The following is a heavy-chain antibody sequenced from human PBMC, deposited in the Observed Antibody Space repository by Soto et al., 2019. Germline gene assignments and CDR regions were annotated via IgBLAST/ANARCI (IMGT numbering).Heavy chain of an antibody. CDR1: GGTFNGHS. V-gene: IGHV1-69*01. J-gene: IGHJ3*02. CDR2: IIPMFNTS. Sequence: QVQLVQSGAEVKKPGSSVKVSCKASGGTFNGHSFSWVRQAPGQGLEWMGSIIPMFNTSTYAQRFQGRVTITADESTTTAYMDLSSLTSEDTAVYYCTLDDTVLVGADSAFDIWGQGTMVTVSS. CDR3: TLDDTVLVGADSAFDI. D-gene: IGHD4-17*01.